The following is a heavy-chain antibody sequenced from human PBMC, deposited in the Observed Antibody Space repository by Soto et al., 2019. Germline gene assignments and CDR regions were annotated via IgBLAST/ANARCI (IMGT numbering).Heavy chain of an antibody. CDR3: ARDSGWPILNFDN. D-gene: IGHD3-10*01. V-gene: IGHV3-30*03. CDR1: DFDSSSSG. CDR2: SSYDGRET. Sequence: PXQCMRLSCAPSDFDSSSSGIHCVRQAPSKWLGWVAASSYDGRETFYADSAKGRFTVSKEMSKNTAFLQMDALRHEDTAVYFGARDSGWPILNFDNWGQGTPVTVSS. J-gene: IGHJ4*02.